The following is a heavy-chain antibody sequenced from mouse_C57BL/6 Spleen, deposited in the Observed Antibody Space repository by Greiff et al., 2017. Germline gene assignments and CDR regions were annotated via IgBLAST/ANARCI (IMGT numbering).Heavy chain of an antibody. Sequence: EVKVEESGGGLVKPGGSLKLSCAASGFTFSSYAMSWVRQTPEKRLEWVATISDGGSYTYYPDNVKGRFTISRDNAKNNLYLQMSHLKSEDTAMYYCARDLFYSNYLDYWGQGTTLTVSS. CDR1: GFTFSSYA. CDR3: ARDLFYSNYLDY. D-gene: IGHD2-5*01. J-gene: IGHJ2*01. CDR2: ISDGGSYT. V-gene: IGHV5-4*01.